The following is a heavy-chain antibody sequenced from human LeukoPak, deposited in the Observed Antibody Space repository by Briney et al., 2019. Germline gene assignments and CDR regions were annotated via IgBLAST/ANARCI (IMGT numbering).Heavy chain of an antibody. D-gene: IGHD3-3*01. CDR3: AGIPVFGVVLHQEPV. CDR2: FTPILDTA. CDR1: GGTFSDYA. J-gene: IGHJ6*03. V-gene: IGHV1-69*10. Sequence: ASVKVSCKASGGTFSDYALNWVRQAPGQGLEWMGVFTPILDTANSTRKFQGRLTITANISTNTVYMELSSLRFDDTAVYFCAGIPVFGVVLHQEPVWGKGTTVTVSS.